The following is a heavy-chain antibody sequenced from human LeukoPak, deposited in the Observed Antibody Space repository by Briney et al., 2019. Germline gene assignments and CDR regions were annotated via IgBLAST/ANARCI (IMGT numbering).Heavy chain of an antibody. Sequence: SETLSLTCTVSGGSISSYYWSWIRQPPGKGLEWIGYIYYSGSTNYNPSLKSRVTISVDTSKNQFSLKLSSVTAADTAVYYCARSYYYDSSGAKSYDAFDIWGQGTMVTVSS. J-gene: IGHJ3*02. CDR2: IYYSGST. CDR1: GGSISSYY. CDR3: ARSYYYDSSGAKSYDAFDI. V-gene: IGHV4-59*08. D-gene: IGHD3-22*01.